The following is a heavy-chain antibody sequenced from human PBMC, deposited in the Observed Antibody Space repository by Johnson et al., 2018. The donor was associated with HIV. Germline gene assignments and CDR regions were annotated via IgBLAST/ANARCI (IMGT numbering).Heavy chain of an antibody. CDR2: ISYDGSNK. D-gene: IGHD2/OR15-2a*01. J-gene: IGHJ3*02. CDR3: ARRLSPDSFDI. V-gene: IGHV3-30*04. CDR1: GFTFSSYA. Sequence: QVQLVESGGGVVQPGRSLRLSCAASGFTFSSYAMHWVRQAPGKGLEWVAVISYDGSNKYYADSVKGRFTISRDNSKNTLYLQMNSLRAEDTAVYYCARRLSPDSFDIWGQGTMVTVSS.